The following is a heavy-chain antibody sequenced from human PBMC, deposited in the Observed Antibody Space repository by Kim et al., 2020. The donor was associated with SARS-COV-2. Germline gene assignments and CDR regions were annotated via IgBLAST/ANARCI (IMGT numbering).Heavy chain of an antibody. Sequence: SETLSLTCAVYGGSFSGYYWSWIRQPPGKGLEWIGEINHSGSTNYNPSLKSRVTISVDTSKNQFSLKLSSVTAADTAVYYCAREPRVTMVRGARVGFDYWGQGTLVTVSS. CDR3: AREPRVTMVRGARVGFDY. V-gene: IGHV4-34*01. J-gene: IGHJ4*02. CDR1: GGSFSGYY. CDR2: INHSGST. D-gene: IGHD3-10*01.